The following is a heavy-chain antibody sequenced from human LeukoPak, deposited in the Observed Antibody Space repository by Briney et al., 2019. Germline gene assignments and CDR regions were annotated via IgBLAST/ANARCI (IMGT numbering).Heavy chain of an antibody. D-gene: IGHD3-22*01. CDR1: GYRFTSYW. J-gene: IGHJ4*02. Sequence: GESLKISCKGSGYRFTSYWIGWVRQMPGKGLGWMGIIYPGDSDTRYSPSFQGQVTISADKSISTAYLQWSSLKASDTAMYYCARHTYDSSGYYYYFDYWGQGTLVTVSS. CDR3: ARHTYDSSGYYYYFDY. CDR2: IYPGDSDT. V-gene: IGHV5-51*01.